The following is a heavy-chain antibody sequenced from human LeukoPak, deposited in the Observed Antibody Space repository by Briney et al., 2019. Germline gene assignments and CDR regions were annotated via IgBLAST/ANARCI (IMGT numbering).Heavy chain of an antibody. V-gene: IGHV1-2*02. J-gene: IGHJ4*02. CDR2: ISPNTGGT. CDR1: GYTFTGSY. CDR3: ARDRDGGSAVAGND. D-gene: IGHD1-1*01. Sequence: ASVKVSCKASGYTFTGSYMHWVRQAPGQGLEWMGWISPNTGGTNYAQKFQGRVTMTRDMSISTAYMELRGLRSDDTAVYYCARDRDGGSAVAGNDWGQGTLVTVSS.